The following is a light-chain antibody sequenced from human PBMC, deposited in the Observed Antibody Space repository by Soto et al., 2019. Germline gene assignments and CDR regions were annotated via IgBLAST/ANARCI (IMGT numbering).Light chain of an antibody. Sequence: DIQMTQSPSTLSASVGDRVTITCRASQNIDDYLAWYQQKPGKAPKLLIYDASNLQSGVPSRFSGSGSGTEFTLIISSLQPDDFATYYCQQYNSYWMFGLGTTGDIK. CDR2: DAS. V-gene: IGKV1-5*01. CDR3: QQYNSYWM. J-gene: IGKJ1*01. CDR1: QNIDDY.